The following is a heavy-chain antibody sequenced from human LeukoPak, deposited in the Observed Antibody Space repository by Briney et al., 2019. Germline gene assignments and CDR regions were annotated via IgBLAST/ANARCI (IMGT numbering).Heavy chain of an antibody. J-gene: IGHJ4*02. CDR2: MNPNNGDS. V-gene: IGHV1-8*03. Sequence: ASVTVSCKASGYTFTNYHINWVRQATGQGLEWMGWMNPNNGDSGYAQKFQGRVTITRDPSISTCYMELRSLRSDDTAVYFCARTTSFTASGYDYWGQGTLVTVSS. D-gene: IGHD6-25*01. CDR1: GYTFTNYH. CDR3: ARTTSFTASGYDY.